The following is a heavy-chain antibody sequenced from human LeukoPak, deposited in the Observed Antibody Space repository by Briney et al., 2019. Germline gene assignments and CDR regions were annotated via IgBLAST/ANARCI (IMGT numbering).Heavy chain of an antibody. CDR1: GFTFSSYW. J-gene: IGHJ5*02. Sequence: PGGSLRLSCAASGFTFSSYWMHWVRQAPGKGLVWVSRINSDGSSTSYADSVKGRFTISRDNAKNTLYLQMNSLRAEGTAVYYCARDWGIAAALFWFDPWGQGTLVTVSS. CDR2: INSDGSST. CDR3: ARDWGIAAALFWFDP. V-gene: IGHV3-74*01. D-gene: IGHD6-13*01.